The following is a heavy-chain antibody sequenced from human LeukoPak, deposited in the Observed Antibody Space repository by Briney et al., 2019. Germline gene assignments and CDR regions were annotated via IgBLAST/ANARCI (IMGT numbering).Heavy chain of an antibody. CDR2: IYSGGST. V-gene: IGHV3-53*01. CDR3: GRGYSYGYYYYGMDV. D-gene: IGHD5-18*01. Sequence: GGSLRLSCAASGFTVSSNYMSWVRQAPGKGLEWVSVIYSGGSTYYADSVKGRFTISRHNSKNTLYLQMNSLRAEDTAVYYCGRGYSYGYYYYGMDVWGQGTTVTVSS. J-gene: IGHJ6*02. CDR1: GFTVSSNY.